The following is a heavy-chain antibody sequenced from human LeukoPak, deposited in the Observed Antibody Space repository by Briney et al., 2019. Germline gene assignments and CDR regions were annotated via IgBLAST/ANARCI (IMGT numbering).Heavy chain of an antibody. V-gene: IGHV3-30*04. CDR2: ISYDGSNT. J-gene: IGHJ6*03. CDR1: GFTFTNYC. CDR3: ARDPTMVRGTMDV. D-gene: IGHD3-10*01. Sequence: PGRSLRLSCAASGFTFTNYCIHWVRHAPGKGPEWVAVISYDGSNTYCADSVKGRFTISRDNSKNTVYLQMNSLRPEDTAVYYCARDPTMVRGTMDVWGKGTTVTVSS.